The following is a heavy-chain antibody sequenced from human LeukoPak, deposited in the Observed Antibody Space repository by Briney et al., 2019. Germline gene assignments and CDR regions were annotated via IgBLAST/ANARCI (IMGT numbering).Heavy chain of an antibody. Sequence: PSETLYLTCTVSGGSISSYYWSWIRQPAGKGLEWIGRIYTSGSTNYNPSLKSRVTMSVDTSKNQFSLKLSSVTAADTAVYYCARQDLEWLLSAFDIWGQGTMVTVSS. J-gene: IGHJ3*02. V-gene: IGHV4-4*07. CDR1: GGSISSYY. CDR2: IYTSGST. CDR3: ARQDLEWLLSAFDI. D-gene: IGHD3-3*01.